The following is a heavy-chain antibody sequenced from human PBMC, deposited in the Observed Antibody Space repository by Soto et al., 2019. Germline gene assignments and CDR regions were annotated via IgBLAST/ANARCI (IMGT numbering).Heavy chain of an antibody. CDR1: GFTFSSYS. CDR3: ARGHVLGYCSGDSCEWFDY. V-gene: IGHV3-21*01. D-gene: IGHD2-15*01. CDR2: ISSSSTYI. Sequence: GGSLRLSCAASGFTFSSYSMNWVRQAPGKGLEWVSSISSSSTYIYYADSVKGRFTISRDNAKNSLYLHMNSLRAEDTAVYYCARGHVLGYCSGDSCEWFDYWGQGTLVTVSS. J-gene: IGHJ4*02.